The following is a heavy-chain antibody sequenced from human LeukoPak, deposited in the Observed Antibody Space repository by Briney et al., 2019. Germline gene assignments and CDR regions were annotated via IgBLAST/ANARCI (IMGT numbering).Heavy chain of an antibody. CDR2: IWDNGSNK. CDR1: GFTFSSYA. D-gene: IGHD1-26*01. CDR3: ARGLAVGGTTADY. J-gene: IGHJ4*02. V-gene: IGHV3-30*04. Sequence: PGGSLRLSCSASGFTFSSYAMHWVRQAPGKGLEWVAVIWDNGSNKYYADSVKGRFTISRDNFKNTLYLQMNSLRVEDTAVYYCARGLAVGGTTADYWGQGTLVTVSS.